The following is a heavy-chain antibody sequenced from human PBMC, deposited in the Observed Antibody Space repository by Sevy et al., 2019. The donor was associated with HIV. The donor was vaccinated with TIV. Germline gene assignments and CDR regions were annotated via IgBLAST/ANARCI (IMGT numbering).Heavy chain of an antibody. J-gene: IGHJ3*02. D-gene: IGHD2-8*02. Sequence: GGSLRLSCAASGFTFSNHGMHWVRQAPGKGLEWVAFIRYDGSNEYYAESVKGRFTISRDNSKNTLYLQMNSLRPEDTAVYYCARDRKVLLVVYAIPFDVFDIWGRGTMVTVSS. CDR2: IRYDGSNE. CDR3: ARDRKVLLVVYAIPFDVFDI. V-gene: IGHV3-30*02. CDR1: GFTFSNHG.